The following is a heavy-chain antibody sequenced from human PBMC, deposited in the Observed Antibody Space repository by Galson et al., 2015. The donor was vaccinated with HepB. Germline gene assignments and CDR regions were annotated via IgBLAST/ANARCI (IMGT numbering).Heavy chain of an antibody. CDR1: GFTFGDYG. Sequence: SLRLSCAASGFTFGDYGMHWVRQAPGKGLEWVGVIWYDGSNKYYADSVKGRFTISRDNSKNILYLKMNSLRAEATAVYYCAREGRITGTIFDYWGQGSLVTVSS. D-gene: IGHD3-10*01. CDR3: AREGRITGTIFDY. J-gene: IGHJ4*02. V-gene: IGHV3-33*01. CDR2: IWYDGSNK.